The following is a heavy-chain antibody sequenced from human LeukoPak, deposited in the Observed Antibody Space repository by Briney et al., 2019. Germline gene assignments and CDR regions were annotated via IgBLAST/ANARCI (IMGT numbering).Heavy chain of an antibody. CDR1: GGSISGGGYY. CDR3: ARVMPEYCSSTSCPPGDYYYYYMDV. D-gene: IGHD2-2*01. J-gene: IGHJ6*03. CDR2: IYYSGST. V-gene: IGHV4-31*03. Sequence: SETLSLTCTVSGGSISGGGYYWSWIRQHPGKGLEWIGYIYYSGSTYYNPSLKSRVTISVDTSKNQFSLKLSSVTAADTAVYYCARVMPEYCSSTSCPPGDYYYYYMDVWGKGTTVTVSS.